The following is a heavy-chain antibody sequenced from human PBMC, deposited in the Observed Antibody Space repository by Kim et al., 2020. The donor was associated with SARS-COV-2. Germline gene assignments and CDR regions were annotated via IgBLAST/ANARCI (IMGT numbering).Heavy chain of an antibody. Sequence: GGSLRLSCAASGFTFSTFTMNWVRQAPGKGLEWLSYINTRSDTISYADSVKGRFTISGDNAKNSLYLQMNSLRDEDTAVYYCVRDHYWSFDYWGQGTPVTVYS. CDR2: INTRSDTI. D-gene: IGHD2-15*01. CDR3: VRDHYWSFDY. J-gene: IGHJ4*02. V-gene: IGHV3-48*02. CDR1: GFTFSTFT.